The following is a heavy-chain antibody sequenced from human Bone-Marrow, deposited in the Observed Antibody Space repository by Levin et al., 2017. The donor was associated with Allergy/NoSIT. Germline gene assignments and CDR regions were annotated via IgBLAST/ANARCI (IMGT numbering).Heavy chain of an antibody. D-gene: IGHD1-1*01. CDR3: AREGFSSATNGYFQD. Sequence: SETLSLTCTVSGDSITNIHYHWSWIRQSPGKGLEWIGYIYYTGDIDYNPALKSRLTISVDTSKNQFSLGLTSVTAADTAVYYCAREGFSSATNGYFQDWGQGTLVTVSS. J-gene: IGHJ1*01. CDR2: IYYTGDI. V-gene: IGHV4-30-4*01. CDR1: GDSITNIHYH.